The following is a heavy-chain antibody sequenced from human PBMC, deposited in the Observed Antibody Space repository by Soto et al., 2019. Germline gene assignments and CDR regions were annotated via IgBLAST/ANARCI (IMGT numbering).Heavy chain of an antibody. J-gene: IGHJ4*02. CDR2: INHSGST. CDR3: ARAPSIAAPGPSFDY. V-gene: IGHV4-34*01. CDR1: GGSFSGYY. Sequence: SETLSLTCAVYGGSFSGYYWSWIRQPPGKGLEWIGEINHSGSTNYNPSLKSRVTISVDTSKNQFSLKLSSVTAADTAVYYCARAPSIAAPGPSFDYWGQGTLVTVSS. D-gene: IGHD6-6*01.